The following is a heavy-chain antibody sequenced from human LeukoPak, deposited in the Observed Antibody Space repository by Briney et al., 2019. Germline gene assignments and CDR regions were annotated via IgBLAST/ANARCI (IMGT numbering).Heavy chain of an antibody. CDR2: ISGSGAST. D-gene: IGHD2-2*01. CDR3: AKDIVIIPAASYAFDI. V-gene: IGHV3-23*01. Sequence: PGGSLRLSCAASGXSFSAYAMSWVRQAPGKGLEWVSVISGSGASTYYADSVKGRFTISRDNSKNTLYLQTNSLRAEDTAVYYCAKDIVIIPAASYAFDIWGQGTMVIVSS. J-gene: IGHJ3*02. CDR1: GXSFSAYA.